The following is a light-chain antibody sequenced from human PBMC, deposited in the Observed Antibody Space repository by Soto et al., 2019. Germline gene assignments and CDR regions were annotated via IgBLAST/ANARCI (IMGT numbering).Light chain of an antibody. CDR1: QSVSSN. J-gene: IGKJ5*01. CDR2: RAS. CDR3: QHYNFWPHT. V-gene: IGKV3-15*01. Sequence: EVVLTQSPATLSVSPGERASLSCRASQSVSSNLAWHQQKPGQAPRLLIYRASTRATGVPARFSGSGSGTEFTLTISSLQSEDVSVYFCQHYNFWPHTFGQGTRLEIK.